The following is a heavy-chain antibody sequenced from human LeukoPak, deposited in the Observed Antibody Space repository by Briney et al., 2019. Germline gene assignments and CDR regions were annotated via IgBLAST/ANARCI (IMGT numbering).Heavy chain of an antibody. D-gene: IGHD3-16*01. CDR3: ARGQRLDRELDY. V-gene: IGHV4-34*01. Sequence: SETLSLTCAVYGGSFSGYYWSWIRQPPGKGLEWIGEINHSGSTNYNPSLKSRVTISVDTSKNQFSLKLSSVTAAGTAVYYCARGQRLDRELDYWGQGTLVTVSS. J-gene: IGHJ4*02. CDR2: INHSGST. CDR1: GGSFSGYY.